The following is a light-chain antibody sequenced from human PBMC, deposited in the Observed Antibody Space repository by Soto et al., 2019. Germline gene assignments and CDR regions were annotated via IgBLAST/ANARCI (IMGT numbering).Light chain of an antibody. Sequence: QSALAQPASVSGSPGQSITISCTGTSSDVGGYNYVSWYQQHPGKAPKLVIYEVTNRPSGVSNRFSGSKSGNTASLTISGLQAEDEADYYCSSYTGTTTLDVFGTGTKVTVL. CDR3: SSYTGTTTLDV. CDR2: EVT. J-gene: IGLJ1*01. V-gene: IGLV2-14*01. CDR1: SSDVGGYNY.